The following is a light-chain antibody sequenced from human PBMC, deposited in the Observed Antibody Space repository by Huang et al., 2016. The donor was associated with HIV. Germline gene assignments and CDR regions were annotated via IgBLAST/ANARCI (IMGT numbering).Light chain of an antibody. V-gene: IGKV2-28*01. Sequence: DIVMTQSPLCLPVTPGEPASISCRSSQPLLHSNGYNYLDWYLQKPGQSPQLLIYLGSNRASGVPDRFSGSGSVTDFTLKISRVEAEDVGIYYCMQALQTPRTFGQGTRLGIK. J-gene: IGKJ5*01. CDR1: QPLLHSNGYNY. CDR2: LGS. CDR3: MQALQTPRT.